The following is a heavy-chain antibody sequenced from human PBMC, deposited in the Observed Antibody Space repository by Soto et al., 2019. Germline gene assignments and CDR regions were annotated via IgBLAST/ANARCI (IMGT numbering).Heavy chain of an antibody. V-gene: IGHV4-59*08. CDR1: GGSISSYY. J-gene: IGHJ4*02. Sequence: PSETLSLTCTASGGSISSYYWSWIRQPPGKGLDYIGYIHYSGSTNYNPSLKSRVTISLDTSKNQFSLKLSSVTAADTAVYYCARHGLGLDYWGQGTLVTVSS. CDR2: IHYSGST. D-gene: IGHD1-26*01. CDR3: ARHGLGLDY.